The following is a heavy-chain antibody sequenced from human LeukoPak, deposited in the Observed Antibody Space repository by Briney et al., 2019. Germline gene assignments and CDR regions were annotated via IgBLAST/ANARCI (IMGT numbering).Heavy chain of an antibody. CDR3: AKDHFWGEYYYMDV. Sequence: GGSLRLSCAASEFSVGSNYMTWVRQAPGKGLEWVSLIYSGGSTYYADSVKGRFTISRDNSKNTLYVQMNSLRAEDTAVYYCAKDHFWGEYYYMDVWGKGTTVTISS. V-gene: IGHV3-66*01. CDR2: IYSGGST. J-gene: IGHJ6*03. CDR1: EFSVGSNY. D-gene: IGHD3-16*01.